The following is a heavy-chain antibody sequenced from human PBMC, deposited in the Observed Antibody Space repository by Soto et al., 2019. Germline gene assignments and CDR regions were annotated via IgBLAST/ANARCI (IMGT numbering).Heavy chain of an antibody. V-gene: IGHV3-23*01. J-gene: IGHJ4*02. CDR2: ITSGGGST. Sequence: EVQLLESGGGLVQPGGSLRLSCAASGFTFDRYTMIWVRQAPGKGLEWVSGITSGGGSTYYADSVKGRFSISRDNSRNTLYLQMDSLRADDTAVYYCAKDHRGTGWAFDSWGQGTLVTVSS. CDR3: AKDHRGTGWAFDS. CDR1: GFTFDRYT. D-gene: IGHD6-19*01.